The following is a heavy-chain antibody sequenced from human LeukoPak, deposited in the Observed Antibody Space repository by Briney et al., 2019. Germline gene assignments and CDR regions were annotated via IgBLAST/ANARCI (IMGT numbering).Heavy chain of an antibody. D-gene: IGHD3-10*01. V-gene: IGHV1-69*05. Sequence: ASVKVSCKASGGTFSSYAISWVRQAPGQGLEWMGGIIPIFGTANYAQKFQGRVTITTDESTSTAYMELSSLRSEDTAVYYCAREPPYYYGSGSYYNWFDPWGQGTLVTVSS. J-gene: IGHJ5*02. CDR2: IIPIFGTA. CDR1: GGTFSSYA. CDR3: AREPPYYYGSGSYYNWFDP.